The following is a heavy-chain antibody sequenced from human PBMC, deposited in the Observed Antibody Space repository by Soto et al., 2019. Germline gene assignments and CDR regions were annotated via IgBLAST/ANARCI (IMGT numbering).Heavy chain of an antibody. D-gene: IGHD6-19*01. Sequence: QLQLQESGPGLVKPSETLSLTCTVSGGSISSSSYYWGWIRQPPGKGLEWIGSIYYSGSTYYNPSLRMRVTIPVDTSRNQFSLKLSFVTAADTAVYYGARRSSGWYNPSEPYFDYWGQGTLVTVSS. J-gene: IGHJ4*02. V-gene: IGHV4-39*01. CDR3: ARRSSGWYNPSEPYFDY. CDR2: IYYSGST. CDR1: GGSISSSSYY.